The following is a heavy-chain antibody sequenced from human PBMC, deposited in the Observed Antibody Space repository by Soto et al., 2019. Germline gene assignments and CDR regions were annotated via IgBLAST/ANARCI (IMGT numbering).Heavy chain of an antibody. D-gene: IGHD5-12*01. J-gene: IGHJ4*02. CDR2: ISAYNGNT. V-gene: IGHV1-18*01. Sequence: QVQLVQSGAEVKKPGASVKVSCKASGYTFTSYGISWVRQAPGQGLECMGWISAYNGNTNYAQKLQGRVTMTTDTSTSTAYMELRSLRSDDTAVYYCARAQTSGYDWPPTRVDYWGQGTLVTVSS. CDR3: ARAQTSGYDWPPTRVDY. CDR1: GYTFTSYG.